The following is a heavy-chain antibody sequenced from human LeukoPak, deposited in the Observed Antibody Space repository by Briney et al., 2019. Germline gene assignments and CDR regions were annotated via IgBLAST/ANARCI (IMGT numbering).Heavy chain of an antibody. Sequence: SQTLSLTCTVSGGSSSSYYWTWIRQPAGKALEWIGRMYTSGSTNYNPSLKSRVTMSVDTSKNQFSLKLSSVTAADTAVYYCASDVTSVGAFDIWGQGTMVTVSS. CDR1: GGSSSSYY. CDR3: ASDVTSVGAFDI. D-gene: IGHD4-11*01. V-gene: IGHV4-4*07. CDR2: MYTSGST. J-gene: IGHJ3*02.